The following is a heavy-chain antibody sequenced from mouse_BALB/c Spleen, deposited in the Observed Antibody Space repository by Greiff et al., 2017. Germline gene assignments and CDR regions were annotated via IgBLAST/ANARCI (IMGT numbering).Heavy chain of an antibody. CDR3: ARHYGTPWFAY. V-gene: IGHV5-12-1*01. D-gene: IGHD2-1*01. J-gene: IGHJ3*01. CDR1: GFAFSSYD. CDR2: ISSCGGST. Sequence: EVKLVESGGGLVKPGGSLKLSCAASGFAFSSYDMSWVRQTPEKRLEWVAYISSCGGSTYYPDTVKGRFTISRDNAKNTLYLQMSSLKSEDTAMYYCARHYGTPWFAYWGQGTLVTVSA.